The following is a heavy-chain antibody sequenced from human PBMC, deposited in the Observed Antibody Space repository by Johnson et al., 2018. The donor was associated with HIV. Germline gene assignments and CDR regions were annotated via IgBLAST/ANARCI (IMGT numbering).Heavy chain of an antibody. CDR2: INWNGGGT. CDR3: ARGRGALDI. D-gene: IGHD3-16*01. V-gene: IGHV3-20*04. Sequence: EVQLVESGGGVVRPGGSLRLSCAASGFTFDDYGLNWVRQAPGKGLEWVSGINWNGGGTGYADSVKGRFTISRDNAKNSLYLQMNRLRDEDTAMYYCARGRGALDIWGQGTMVTVSS. J-gene: IGHJ3*02. CDR1: GFTFDDYG.